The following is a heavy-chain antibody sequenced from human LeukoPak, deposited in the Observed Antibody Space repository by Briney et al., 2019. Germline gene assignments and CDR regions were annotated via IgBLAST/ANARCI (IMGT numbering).Heavy chain of an antibody. Sequence: GESLKISCKGSGYSFTSYWIGRVRQMPGKGLEWMGIIYPGDSDTRYSPSFQGQVTISADKSISTAYLQWSSLKASDTAMYYCARLDSTSITGTGDAFDIWGQGTMVTVSS. CDR2: IYPGDSDT. CDR3: ARLDSTSITGTGDAFDI. D-gene: IGHD1-20*01. J-gene: IGHJ3*02. V-gene: IGHV5-51*01. CDR1: GYSFTSYW.